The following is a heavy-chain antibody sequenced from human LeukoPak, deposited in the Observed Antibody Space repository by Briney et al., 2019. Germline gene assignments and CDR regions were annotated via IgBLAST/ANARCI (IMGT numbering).Heavy chain of an antibody. V-gene: IGHV4-59*01. J-gene: IGHJ4*02. CDR1: GGSISGYY. CDR2: IYYSGST. D-gene: IGHD3-10*01. CDR3: ARGAGYFDY. Sequence: SETLSLTCTVSGGSISGYYWSWIRQPPGKGLEWIGYIYYSGSTNYNPSLKSRVTISVDTSKNQFSLKLSSVTAADTAVYYCARGAGYFDYWGQGTLVTVSS.